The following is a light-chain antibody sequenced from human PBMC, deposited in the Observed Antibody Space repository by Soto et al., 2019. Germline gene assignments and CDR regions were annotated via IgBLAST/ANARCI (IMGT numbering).Light chain of an antibody. CDR2: GAS. CDR3: QQYGSSPA. J-gene: IGKJ4*01. CDR1: QNVTSSY. Sequence: EIVLTQSTGTLSLSPGERATLSCRASQNVTSSYLAWYQQKPGQAPRLLIYGASSRATGIPDRFSGSGSGTDFTLTISRLEPEDFAVYYCQQYGSSPAFGGGTKVEIK. V-gene: IGKV3-20*01.